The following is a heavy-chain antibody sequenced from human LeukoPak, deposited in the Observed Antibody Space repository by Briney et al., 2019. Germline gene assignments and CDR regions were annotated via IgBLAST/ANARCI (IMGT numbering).Heavy chain of an antibody. CDR1: DCSISSYY. Sequence: SETLSLTCTVSDCSISSYYWNWIRQPAGKGLEWIWRIYSSGSTNYNPSLKSRVTMSVDTSKNQFSLDLSSVTAADTALYYCARGSRNCSGGSCYSSWDYWGQGTLVTVSS. D-gene: IGHD2-15*01. CDR3: ARGSRNCSGGSCYSSWDY. CDR2: IYSSGST. V-gene: IGHV4-4*07. J-gene: IGHJ4*02.